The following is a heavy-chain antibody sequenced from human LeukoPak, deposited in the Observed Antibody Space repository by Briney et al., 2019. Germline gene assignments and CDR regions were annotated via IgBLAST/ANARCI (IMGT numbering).Heavy chain of an antibody. D-gene: IGHD3-22*01. Sequence: SETLSLTCTVSGGSISSSSYYWGWIRQPPGKGLEWIGSIYYSGSTYYNPSLKSRVTISVDTSKNQFSLKLSPVTAADTAVYYCARQREGGVSMIDYWGQGTLVTVSS. J-gene: IGHJ4*02. CDR2: IYYSGST. V-gene: IGHV4-39*01. CDR3: ARQREGGVSMIDY. CDR1: GGSISSSSYY.